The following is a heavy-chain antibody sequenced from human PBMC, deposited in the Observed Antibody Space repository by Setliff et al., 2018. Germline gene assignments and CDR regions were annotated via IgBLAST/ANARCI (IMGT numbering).Heavy chain of an antibody. Sequence: PSETLSLTCTVSGGSIRSSYYYWGWIRQPPGKGLEWIGEINHSGSTNYNPSLKSRVTISVDTSKNQFSLKLSSVAAADTAVYYCARGFDVCGGGACYTDGPYYFDYWGLGTLVTVSS. CDR1: GGSIRSSYYY. CDR3: ARGFDVCGGGACYTDGPYYFDY. V-gene: IGHV4-39*07. J-gene: IGHJ4*02. D-gene: IGHD2-21*02. CDR2: INHSGST.